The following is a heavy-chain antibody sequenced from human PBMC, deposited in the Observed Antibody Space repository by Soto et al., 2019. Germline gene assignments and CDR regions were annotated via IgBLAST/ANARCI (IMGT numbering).Heavy chain of an antibody. V-gene: IGHV4-31*03. CDR1: GDSISGGASF. CDR2: VYYSGSS. J-gene: IGHJ5*02. Sequence: LSLTCTVSGDSISGGASFWSWIRQPPGKGLEWIANVYYSGSSYYNPSLKSRLTISVDTTKNQFSLQLKSMTAADTAVYYCAKLSCTSSTCYFPGWFDPWGQGTLVTVPQ. CDR3: AKLSCTSSTCYFPGWFDP. D-gene: IGHD2-2*01.